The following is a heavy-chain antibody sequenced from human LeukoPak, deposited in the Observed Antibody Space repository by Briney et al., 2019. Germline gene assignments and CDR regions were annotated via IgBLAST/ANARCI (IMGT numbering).Heavy chain of an antibody. J-gene: IGHJ4*02. CDR2: IRYDGSNK. CDR3: AKDPSPYSGSYPEY. V-gene: IGHV3-30*02. D-gene: IGHD1-26*01. Sequence: PGGSLRLSCAASGFTFSTYGMYRVRQAPGKGLEWVAFIRYDGSNKYYADSVKGRFTISRDNSKDTLYLQMNSLRAEDTAVYYCAKDPSPYSGSYPEYWGQGTLVTVSS. CDR1: GFTFSTYG.